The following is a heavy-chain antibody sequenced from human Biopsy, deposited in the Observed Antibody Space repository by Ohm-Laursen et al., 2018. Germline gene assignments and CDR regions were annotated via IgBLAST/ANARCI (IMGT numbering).Heavy chain of an antibody. CDR3: ARLQGGVVINYSWFDP. Sequence: SQTLSLTCSVSGGSIRSNGFYWGWIRQPPGKGLEWIGSISYRGTTSYNPSLKSRVAISVDTSKNQLSLSLNSVTAADTAVFYCARLQGGVVINYSWFDPWGQESWSPSP. D-gene: IGHD3-3*01. CDR1: GGSIRSNGFY. J-gene: IGHJ5*02. V-gene: IGHV4-39*01. CDR2: ISYRGTT.